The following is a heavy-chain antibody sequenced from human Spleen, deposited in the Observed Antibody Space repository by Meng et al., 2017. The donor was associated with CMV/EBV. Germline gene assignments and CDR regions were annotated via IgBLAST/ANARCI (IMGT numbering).Heavy chain of an antibody. J-gene: IGHJ4*02. CDR2: ISGDGSRA. CDR3: ATDLEHYYGSGSYNL. CDR1: GFSFSNHR. Sequence: GGSLRLSCAAFGFSFSNHRMYWVRQIPGRGLVWVSLISGDGSRAEYADSVEGRFTISRDNADGMLYLQMNTLRPEDTAEYYCATDLEHYYGSGSYNLWGQGVLVTVSS. D-gene: IGHD3-10*01. V-gene: IGHV3-74*03.